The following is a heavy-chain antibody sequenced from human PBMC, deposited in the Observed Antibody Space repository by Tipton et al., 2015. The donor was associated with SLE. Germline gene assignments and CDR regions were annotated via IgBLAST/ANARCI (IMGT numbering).Heavy chain of an antibody. Sequence: TLSLTCAVSGYSISSGYYWGWIRQPPGKGLEWIGSIYHSGSTNYNPSLKSRVSISLDTSKNQFSLKLSSVTAADTAVYYCARGNTIFGVGYWGQGTLVTVSS. CDR2: IYHSGST. V-gene: IGHV4-38-2*01. CDR3: ARGNTIFGVGY. D-gene: IGHD3-3*01. CDR1: GYSISSGYY. J-gene: IGHJ4*02.